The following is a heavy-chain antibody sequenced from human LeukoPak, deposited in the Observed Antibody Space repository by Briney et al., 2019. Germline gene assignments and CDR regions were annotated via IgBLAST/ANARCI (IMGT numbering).Heavy chain of an antibody. Sequence: ASETLSLTCTVSGGSISSYYWNWIRQPPGKGLEWIGYIYYSGSTNYNPSLKSRVTISVDTSKNQFSLKLSSVTAADTAVYYCARGERYSSGWTYCDYWGQGTLVTVSS. CDR3: ARGERYSSGWTYCDY. V-gene: IGHV4-59*01. CDR2: IYYSGST. J-gene: IGHJ4*02. D-gene: IGHD6-19*01. CDR1: GGSISSYY.